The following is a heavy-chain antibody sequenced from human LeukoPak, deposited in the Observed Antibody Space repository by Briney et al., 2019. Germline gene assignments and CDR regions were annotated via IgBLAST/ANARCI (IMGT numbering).Heavy chain of an antibody. CDR1: GGTFSSYA. CDR3: AYDFWSGYYTGYNWFDP. CDR2: IIPIFGTA. V-gene: IGHV1-69*05. Sequence: SVKVSCKASGGTFSSYAISWVRQAPGQGLEGMGRIIPIFGTANYAQKFQGRVTITTDESTRTAYMELSSLRSEDTAVYYCAYDFWSGYYTGYNWFDPWGQGTLVTVSS. J-gene: IGHJ5*02. D-gene: IGHD3-3*01.